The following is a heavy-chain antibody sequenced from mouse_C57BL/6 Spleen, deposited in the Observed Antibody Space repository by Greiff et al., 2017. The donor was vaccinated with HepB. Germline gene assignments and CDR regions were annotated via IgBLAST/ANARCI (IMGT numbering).Heavy chain of an antibody. V-gene: IGHV5-6*01. CDR3: ARQDDYGAMDY. Sequence: EVKVVESGGDLVKPGGSLKLSCAASGFTFSSYGMSWVRQTPDKRLEWVATISSGGSYTYYPDSVKGRFTISRDNAKNTLYLQMSSLKSEDTAMYYCARQDDYGAMDYWGQGTSVTVSS. J-gene: IGHJ4*01. CDR2: ISSGGSYT. D-gene: IGHD2-4*01. CDR1: GFTFSSYG.